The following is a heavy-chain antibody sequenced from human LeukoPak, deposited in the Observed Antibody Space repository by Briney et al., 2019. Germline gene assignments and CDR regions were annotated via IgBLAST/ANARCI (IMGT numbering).Heavy chain of an antibody. V-gene: IGHV4-61*08. CDR2: IYYSGST. Sequence: SQTLSLTCTVSGGSISSGDYYWSWIRQPPGKGLEWIGYIYYSGSTNYNPSLKSRVTISVDTSKNQFSLKLSSVTAADTAVYYCARVFVIAVAGTIYFDYWGQGTLVTVSS. CDR1: GGSISSGDYY. D-gene: IGHD6-19*01. J-gene: IGHJ4*02. CDR3: ARVFVIAVAGTIYFDY.